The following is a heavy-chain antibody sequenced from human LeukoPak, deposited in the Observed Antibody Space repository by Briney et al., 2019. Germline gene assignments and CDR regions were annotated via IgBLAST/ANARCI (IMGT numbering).Heavy chain of an antibody. D-gene: IGHD3-3*01. V-gene: IGHV1-8*01. CDR1: GYTFTSYD. Sequence: PEASVKVSCKASGYTFTSYDINWVRQATGQGLEWMGWMNPNSGNTGYAQKFQGRVTMTRNTSISTAYMELSSLRSEDTAVYYCARDRREPFHYDFWTPRRARQFDPWGQGTLVTVSS. J-gene: IGHJ5*02. CDR3: ARDRREPFHYDFWTPRRARQFDP. CDR2: MNPNSGNT.